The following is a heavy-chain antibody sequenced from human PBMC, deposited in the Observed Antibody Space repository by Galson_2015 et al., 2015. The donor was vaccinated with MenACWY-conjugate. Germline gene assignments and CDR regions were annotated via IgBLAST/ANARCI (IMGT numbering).Heavy chain of an antibody. CDR2: INSDGSST. CDR1: GFTFSSYW. V-gene: IGHV3-74*01. D-gene: IGHD1-20*01. CDR3: ASDWVTGNDY. Sequence: SLRLSCAASGFTFSSYWMHWVRQAPGKGLVWVSLINSDGSSTSYADSVKGRFTISRDNAKNTLYLQMNSLRAEDTAVYYCASDWVTGNDYWGQGTLVTVSS. J-gene: IGHJ4*02.